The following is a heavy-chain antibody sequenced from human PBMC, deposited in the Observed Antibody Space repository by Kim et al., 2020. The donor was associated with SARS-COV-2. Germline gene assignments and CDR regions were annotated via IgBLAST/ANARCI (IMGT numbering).Heavy chain of an antibody. CDR3: ARDHHPYIMAARLFDY. CDR1: GFTFSDYY. V-gene: IGHV3-11*06. CDR2: ISSSSSYT. Sequence: GGSLRLSCAASGFTFSDYYMSWIRQAPGKGLEWVSYISSSSSYTNYADSVKGRFTISRDNAKNSLYLQMNSLRAEDTAVYYCARDHHPYIMAARLFDYWGQGTLVTVSS. J-gene: IGHJ4*02. D-gene: IGHD6-6*01.